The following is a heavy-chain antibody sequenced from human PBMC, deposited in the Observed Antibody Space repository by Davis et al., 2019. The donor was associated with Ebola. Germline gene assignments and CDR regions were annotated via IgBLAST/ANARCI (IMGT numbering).Heavy chain of an antibody. CDR1: GFTFSSYA. V-gene: IGHV3-66*02. Sequence: PGGSLRLSCAASGFTFSSYAMSWVRQAPGKGLEWVAVIYSSGRTFYADSVKGRFTISRDNSNNTLYLQMDTLRSEDTAVYHCARGISGGTVTLGDWGQGTLVTVSS. J-gene: IGHJ1*01. CDR3: ARGISGGTVTLGD. CDR2: IYSSGRT. D-gene: IGHD3-16*01.